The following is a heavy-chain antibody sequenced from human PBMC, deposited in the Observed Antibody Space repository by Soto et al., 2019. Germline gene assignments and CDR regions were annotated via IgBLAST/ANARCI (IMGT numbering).Heavy chain of an antibody. V-gene: IGHV1-18*01. CDR2: ISAYNGNT. D-gene: IGHD6-19*01. CDR3: ARSQDPRHSSGWYREFYYYYYGMDV. CDR1: GYTFTSYG. J-gene: IGHJ6*02. Sequence: ASVKVSCKASGYTFTSYGISWVRQAPGQGLEWMGWISAYNGNTNYAQKLQGRVTMTTDTSTSTAYMELRSLRSDDTAVYYCARSQDPRHSSGWYREFYYYYYGMDVWGQGTTVTVSS.